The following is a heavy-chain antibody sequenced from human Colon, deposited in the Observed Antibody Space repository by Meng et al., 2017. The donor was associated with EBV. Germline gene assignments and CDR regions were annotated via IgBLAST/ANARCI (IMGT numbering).Heavy chain of an antibody. CDR1: CGSLSSRNW. CDR2: IYHSGST. Sequence: VQLQVPGPERVNPPGTLSPLYGVSCGSLSSRNWWSWVRQPPGKGLEWIGEIYHSGSTNYNPSLKSRVTISVDESKNQFSLRLSSVTAADTAVYYCARVGAYCGGDCYHPRWGQGTLVTVSS. CDR3: ARVGAYCGGDCYHPR. D-gene: IGHD2-21*02. J-gene: IGHJ4*02. V-gene: IGHV4-4*03.